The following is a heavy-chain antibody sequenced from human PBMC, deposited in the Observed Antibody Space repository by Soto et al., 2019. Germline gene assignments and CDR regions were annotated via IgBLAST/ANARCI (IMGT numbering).Heavy chain of an antibody. D-gene: IGHD2-8*02. Sequence: EAELVESGGGLVQPGGSLTLSRAASGFIFSDYEVDWVRQAPGRGPEWISYISDGGTTIYYAASVKGRFTISRDDAKKSLYLHMNNLRVDDTAIYFCVKEYCTGGTCFDVFDLWGQGTVVTVSS. V-gene: IGHV3-48*03. CDR3: VKEYCTGGTCFDVFDL. CDR2: ISDGGTTI. J-gene: IGHJ3*01. CDR1: GFIFSDYE.